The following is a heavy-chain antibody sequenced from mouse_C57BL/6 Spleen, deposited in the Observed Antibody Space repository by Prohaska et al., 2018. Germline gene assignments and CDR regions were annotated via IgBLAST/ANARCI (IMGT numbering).Heavy chain of an antibody. CDR2: IDPETGGT. D-gene: IGHD3-2*02. J-gene: IGHJ4*01. CDR3: TRPLRLGAMDY. Sequence: PPVHGLEWIGAIDPETGGTAYNQKFKGKAILTADKASSTAYMELRSLTSEDSAVYYCTRPLRLGAMDYWGQGTSVTVSS. V-gene: IGHV1-15*01.